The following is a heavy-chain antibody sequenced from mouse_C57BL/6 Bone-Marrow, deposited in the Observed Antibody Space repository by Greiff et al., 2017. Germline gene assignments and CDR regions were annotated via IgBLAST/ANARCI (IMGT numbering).Heavy chain of an antibody. CDR2: IWSGGST. CDR3: ARDGYASYYFDD. Sequence: QVQLQQSGPGLVQPSQSLSITCTVSGFSLTSYGVHWVRQSPGQGLEWLGVIWSGGSTDYNAAFISRLSISKDNSKGHVFFKMNSLQADETAIYYCARDGYASYYFDDWGQGTTLTVSS. D-gene: IGHD2-2*01. V-gene: IGHV2-2*01. CDR1: GFSLTSYG. J-gene: IGHJ2*01.